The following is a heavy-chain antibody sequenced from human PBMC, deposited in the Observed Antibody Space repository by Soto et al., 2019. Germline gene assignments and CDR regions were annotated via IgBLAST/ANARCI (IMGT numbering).Heavy chain of an antibody. V-gene: IGHV1-46*01. CDR2: INPNGGST. J-gene: IGHJ4*02. CDR1: GYTFTSYY. Sequence: QVQLVQSGAEVKKPGASVKLSCKASGYTFTSYYIHWVRQAPGQGLEWMAIINPNGGSTNYAQKVQGRVSATRDTSTITVYMELTSLSSEDTAVYYCARNLATGDYWGQGTLVTVSS. D-gene: IGHD1-1*01. CDR3: ARNLATGDY.